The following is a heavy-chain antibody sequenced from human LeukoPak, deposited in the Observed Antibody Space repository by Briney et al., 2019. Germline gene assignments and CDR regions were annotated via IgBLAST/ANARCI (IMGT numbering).Heavy chain of an antibody. D-gene: IGHD5-18*01. CDR2: INPSGGST. CDR1: GYTFTSYY. CDR3: ARDRYSYGYFDY. J-gene: IGHJ4*02. V-gene: IGHV1-46*01. Sequence: ASVKVSYKASGYTFTSYYMHWVRQAPGQGLEWMGIINPSGGSTSYAQKFQGRVTMTRDTSTSTVYMELSSLRSEDTAVYYCARDRYSYGYFDYWGQGTLVTVSS.